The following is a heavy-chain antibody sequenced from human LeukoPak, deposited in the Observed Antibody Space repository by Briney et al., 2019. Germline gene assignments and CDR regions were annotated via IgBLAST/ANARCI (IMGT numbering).Heavy chain of an antibody. V-gene: IGHV1-69*05. CDR1: GGTFSSYA. Sequence: ASVKVSCKASGGTFSSYAISWVRQAPGQGLEWMGRIIPIFGTANYAQKFQGRVTITTDESTSTAYMELSSLRSEDTAVYYCARGGTYYDFWSGYLSHNYFDYWGQGTLVTVSS. D-gene: IGHD3-3*01. CDR3: ARGGTYYDFWSGYLSHNYFDY. CDR2: IIPIFGTA. J-gene: IGHJ4*02.